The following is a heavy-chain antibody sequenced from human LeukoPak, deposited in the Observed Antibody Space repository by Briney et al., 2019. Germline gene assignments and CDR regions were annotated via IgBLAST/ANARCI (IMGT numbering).Heavy chain of an antibody. CDR3: AREIVVVPAAIPVKGFDP. D-gene: IGHD2-2*02. V-gene: IGHV1-69*13. CDR1: GGTFSSYA. Sequence: EASVKVSCKASGGTFSSYAISWVRQAPGQGLEWMGGIIPIFGTANYAQKFQGRVTITADESTSTAYMELSSLRSEDTAVYYCAREIVVVPAAIPVKGFDPWGQGTLVTVSS. CDR2: IIPIFGTA. J-gene: IGHJ5*02.